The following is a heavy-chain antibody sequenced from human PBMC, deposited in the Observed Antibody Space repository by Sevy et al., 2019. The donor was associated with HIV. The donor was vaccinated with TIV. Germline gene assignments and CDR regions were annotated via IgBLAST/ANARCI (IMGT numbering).Heavy chain of an antibody. CDR2: TGGRGGAT. CDR1: GFPFSSYA. V-gene: IGHV3-23*01. D-gene: IGHD2-15*01. J-gene: IGHJ3*01. CDR3: AKDVVAVVGDAFDV. Sequence: GGSLRLSCAASGFPFSSYAMNWVRQGPGKGLEWVSATGGRGGATYYAHSVKGRFTISRDNSKNTLYLQMDSLRAEDTAVYYCAKDVVAVVGDAFDVWGQGTIVTVSS.